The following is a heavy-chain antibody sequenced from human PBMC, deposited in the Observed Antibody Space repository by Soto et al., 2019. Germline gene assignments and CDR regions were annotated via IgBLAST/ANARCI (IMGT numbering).Heavy chain of an antibody. CDR2: IYYSGST. D-gene: IGHD4-17*01. CDR3: ARVTTVTATDNFDY. Sequence: QVQLQESGPGLVKPSQTLSLTCTVSGGSISSGGYYWSWIRQHPGKGLEWIGYIYYSGSTYYNPSLKMRVTRSVDTSKNQFSLKLSSVTAADTAVYYCARVTTVTATDNFDYWGQGTLVTVSS. J-gene: IGHJ4*02. V-gene: IGHV4-31*03. CDR1: GGSISSGGYY.